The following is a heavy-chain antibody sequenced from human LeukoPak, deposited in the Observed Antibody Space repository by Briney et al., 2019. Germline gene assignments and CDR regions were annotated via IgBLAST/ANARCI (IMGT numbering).Heavy chain of an antibody. D-gene: IGHD3-22*01. CDR1: GFTFSSYA. J-gene: IGHJ4*02. V-gene: IGHV3-23*01. Sequence: PGGSLRLSCAAPGFTFSSYAMSWVRQAPGKGLEWVSSISGSGGSTYYADSVKGRFTISRDNSKNTLYLQMNSLRAEDTAVYYCAKRAEDSSGYYLYYFDYWGQGTLVTVSS. CDR2: ISGSGGST. CDR3: AKRAEDSSGYYLYYFDY.